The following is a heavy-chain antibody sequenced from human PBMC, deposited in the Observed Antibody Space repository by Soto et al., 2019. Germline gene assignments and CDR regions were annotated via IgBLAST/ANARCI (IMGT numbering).Heavy chain of an antibody. CDR3: AKGPSSGWYYWFDP. V-gene: IGHV3-23*01. CDR2: ISGSGGST. CDR1: GFTFSSYA. Sequence: GGSLRLSCAAPGFTFSSYAMSWVRQAPGKGLEWVSAISGSGGSTYFADSVKGRFTISRDNSKNTLYLQMNSLRAEDTAVYYCAKGPSSGWYYWFDPWGQGTLVTVSS. J-gene: IGHJ5*02. D-gene: IGHD6-19*01.